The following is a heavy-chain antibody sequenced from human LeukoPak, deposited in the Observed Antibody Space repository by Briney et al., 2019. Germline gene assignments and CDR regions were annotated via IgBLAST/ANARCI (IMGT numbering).Heavy chain of an antibody. V-gene: IGHV4-31*03. D-gene: IGHD6-13*01. Sequence: SQTLSLTCTVSGXSISSGGYYWSWIRQHPGKGLEWIGYIFHSGSTYYNPSLKSRVTISVDTSKNQFSLNLSSVTAADTAVYYCARQTSSWPLDYWGQGTQVTVSS. CDR2: IFHSGST. CDR3: ARQTSSWPLDY. CDR1: GXSISSGGYY. J-gene: IGHJ4*02.